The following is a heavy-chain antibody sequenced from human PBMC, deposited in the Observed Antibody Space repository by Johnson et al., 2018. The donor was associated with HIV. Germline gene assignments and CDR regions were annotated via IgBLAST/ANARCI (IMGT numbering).Heavy chain of an antibody. CDR2: IRYDGSNK. CDR1: GFTFSSYG. V-gene: IGHV3-30*02. J-gene: IGHJ3*02. CDR3: AKARGYDSTGHDAFYI. D-gene: IGHD3-22*01. Sequence: QMLLVESGGGVVQPGRSLRLSCAASGFTFSSYGMHWVRQAPGKGLEWVAFIRYDGSNKYYADSVKGRFTISRDNSKNTLYLQMNNLSAEDTAVYYCAKARGYDSTGHDAFYIWGQGTMVTVSS.